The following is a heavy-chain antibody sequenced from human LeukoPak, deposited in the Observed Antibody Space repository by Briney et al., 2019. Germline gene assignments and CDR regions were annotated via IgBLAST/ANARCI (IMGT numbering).Heavy chain of an antibody. D-gene: IGHD2-2*01. Sequence: PGGSLRLSCAASGFTVSSNYAMTWVRQAPGKGLEWVSAISGSGGSTYYADSVKGRFTISRDNSKNTLYLQMNSLRAEDTAVYYCAKDLSSSTPRSRFDYWGQGTLVTVSS. CDR2: ISGSGGST. V-gene: IGHV3-23*01. CDR1: GFTVSSNYA. J-gene: IGHJ4*02. CDR3: AKDLSSSTPRSRFDY.